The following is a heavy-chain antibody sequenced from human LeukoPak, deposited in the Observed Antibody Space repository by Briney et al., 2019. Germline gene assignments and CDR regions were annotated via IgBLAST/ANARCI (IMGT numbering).Heavy chain of an antibody. CDR1: GFTFDDYA. J-gene: IGHJ4*02. V-gene: IGHV3-9*01. D-gene: IGHD5/OR15-5a*01. Sequence: GGSLRLSCAASGFTFDDYAMHWVRQAPGKGLEWVSGISWNSGSIGYADSVKGRFTISRDNAKNSLYLQMNSLRAEDTALYYCAKGSGAFVSDYMGDYWGQGTLVTVSS. CDR3: AKGSGAFVSDYMGDY. CDR2: ISWNSGSI.